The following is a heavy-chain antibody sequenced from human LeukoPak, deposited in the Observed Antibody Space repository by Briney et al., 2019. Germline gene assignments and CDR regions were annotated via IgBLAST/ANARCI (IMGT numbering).Heavy chain of an antibody. CDR1: GYTFTGYY. CDR3: ARSGEFMDSGPIDY. J-gene: IGHJ4*02. Sequence: SVKVSCKASGYTFTGYYMHWVRQAPGQGLEWMGRIIPIFGIANYAQKFQGRVTITADKSTSTAYMELSSLRSEDTAVYYCARSGEFMDSGPIDYWGQGTLVTVSS. D-gene: IGHD3-16*01. CDR2: IIPIFGIA. V-gene: IGHV1-69*02.